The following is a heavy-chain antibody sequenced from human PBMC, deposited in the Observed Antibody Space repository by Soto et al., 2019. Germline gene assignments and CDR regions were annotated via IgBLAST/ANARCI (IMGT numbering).Heavy chain of an antibody. Sequence: QVQLVESGGGVVQPGRSLRLSCAASGFTFSSYAMHWVRQAPGKGPEWVAVISYDGSNKYYADSVKGRFTFSRDNSKNTLYLQMNSLRAEDTAVYYCARDPTSYSYGPAYFDYWGQGTLVTVSS. CDR1: GFTFSSYA. CDR2: ISYDGSNK. J-gene: IGHJ4*02. V-gene: IGHV3-30-3*01. CDR3: ARDPTSYSYGPAYFDY. D-gene: IGHD5-18*01.